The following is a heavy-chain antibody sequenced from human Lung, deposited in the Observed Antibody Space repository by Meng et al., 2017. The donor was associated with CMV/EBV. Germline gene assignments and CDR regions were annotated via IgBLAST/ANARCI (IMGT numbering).Heavy chain of an antibody. CDR2: INAYNGET. D-gene: IGHD1-26*01. CDR1: GYTFHNYG. J-gene: IGHJ4*02. CDR3: ARVEVGITSGDY. Sequence: QAQLVQSGGEVKKAGASVKVSCKASGYTFHNYGITWVRQAPGKGLEWMGWINAYNGETNYAQTLEGRVTMTTDTSTSTAYMELRSLRSDDTAVYYCARVEVGITSGDYWGQGTLVTVSS. V-gene: IGHV1-18*01.